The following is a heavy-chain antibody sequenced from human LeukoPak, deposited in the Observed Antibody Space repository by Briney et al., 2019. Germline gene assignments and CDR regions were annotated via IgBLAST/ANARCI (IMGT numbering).Heavy chain of an antibody. Sequence: SGGSLRLSCGASGFTFSSYGMHWVRQAPGKGLEWVAFTRPDGSNKHYGDSVQGRFTISRDNSRNTLYLQMNSLRVEDTAMYYCAKDWSTDWSNWFDSWGPGSLVTVSS. J-gene: IGHJ5*01. CDR2: TRPDGSNK. CDR3: AKDWSTDWSNWFDS. V-gene: IGHV3-30*02. D-gene: IGHD3-3*01. CDR1: GFTFSSYG.